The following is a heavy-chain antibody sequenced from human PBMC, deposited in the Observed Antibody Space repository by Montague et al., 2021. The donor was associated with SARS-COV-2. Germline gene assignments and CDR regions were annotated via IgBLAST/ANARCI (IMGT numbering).Heavy chain of an antibody. CDR1: GGSISSSSYY. CDR2: IYYSGNT. V-gene: IGHV4-39*01. CDR3: ANMGVGRITIFGVVSRGGFEY. Sequence: SETLSLTCTVSGGSISSSSYYWGWIRQPPGKGLEWIGNIYYSGNTYYNPSLKSRVTISVDTSKNQFSLKLSSVTAADTAVYYCANMGVGRITIFGVVSRGGFEYWGQGTLVTVSS. D-gene: IGHD3-3*01. J-gene: IGHJ4*02.